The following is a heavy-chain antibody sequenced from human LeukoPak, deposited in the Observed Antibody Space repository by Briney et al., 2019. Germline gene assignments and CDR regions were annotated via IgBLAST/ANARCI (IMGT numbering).Heavy chain of an antibody. V-gene: IGHV3-53*05. CDR1: GFTVSSNY. CDR3: ARGASSRSSWYLGVDY. J-gene: IGHJ4*02. CDR2: IYSGGST. D-gene: IGHD6-13*01. Sequence: GGSLRLSCAASGFTVSSNYMSWVRQAPGKGLEWVSVIYSGGSTYYADSVKGRFTISRDNSKNTLYLQMSSLRSEDTAVYYCARGASSRSSWYLGVDYWGQGTLVTVSS.